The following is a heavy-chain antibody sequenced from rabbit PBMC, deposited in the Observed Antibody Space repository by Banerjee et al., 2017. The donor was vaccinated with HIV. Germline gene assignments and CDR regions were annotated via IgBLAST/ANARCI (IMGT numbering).Heavy chain of an antibody. J-gene: IGHJ4*01. CDR1: GFSFSSSYY. CDR3: ARWDPILVALNL. Sequence: QEQLEESGGGLVKPEGTLTLTCTASGFSFSSSYYMCWVRQAPGKGLEWIACIYAGSSGYTYYANWAKGRFTISKTSSTTVTLQMTSLTAADTATYFCARWDPILVALNLWGQGTLVTVS. V-gene: IGHV1S45*01. CDR2: IYAGSSGYT. D-gene: IGHD7-1*01.